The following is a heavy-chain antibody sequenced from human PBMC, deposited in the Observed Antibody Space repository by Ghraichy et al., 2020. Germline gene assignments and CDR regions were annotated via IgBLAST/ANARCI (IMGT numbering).Heavy chain of an antibody. CDR1: GFTFSIYS. J-gene: IGHJ5*02. D-gene: IGHD4-11*01. CDR2: ISSSSNTI. V-gene: IGHV3-48*04. CDR3: ARDRGPTTVTTGWSDP. Sequence: GGSLRLSCAASGFTFSIYSMNWVRQAPGKGLEWVSYISSSSNTIYYADSVKGRFTISRDNAKNSLYLQMNSLRAEDTAVYYCARDRGPTTVTTGWSDPWGQGTLVTVSS.